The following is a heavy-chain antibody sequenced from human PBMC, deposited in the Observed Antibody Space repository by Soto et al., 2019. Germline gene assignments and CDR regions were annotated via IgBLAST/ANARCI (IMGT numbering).Heavy chain of an antibody. J-gene: IGHJ4*02. CDR2: ISGSGGST. Sequence: GGSLRLSCAASRFTFRSYAMSWVRQAPGKGLEWVSAISGSGGSTYYADSVKGRFTISRDNSKNTLYLQMNSLRAEDTAVYYCARRGGIGNPSYDILTGYPGPFDYWGQGTLVTVSS. D-gene: IGHD3-9*01. CDR1: RFTFRSYA. CDR3: ARRGGIGNPSYDILTGYPGPFDY. V-gene: IGHV3-23*01.